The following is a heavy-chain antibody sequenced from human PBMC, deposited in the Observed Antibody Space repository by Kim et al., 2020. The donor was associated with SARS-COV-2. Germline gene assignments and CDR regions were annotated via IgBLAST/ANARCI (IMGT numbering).Heavy chain of an antibody. CDR3: ARDRARGSRSNWFDP. J-gene: IGHJ5*02. V-gene: IGHV3-74*01. D-gene: IGHD3-10*01. Sequence: GGSLRLSCAASGFTFSAHWMHWVRQTPGKGLVWVSRINGDGTTTTSADSVKGRFTISRDNAKNTLYLQMNSLRAEDTAVYYCARDRARGSRSNWFDPWGQGTLVIVSS. CDR2: INGDGTTT. CDR1: GFTFSAHW.